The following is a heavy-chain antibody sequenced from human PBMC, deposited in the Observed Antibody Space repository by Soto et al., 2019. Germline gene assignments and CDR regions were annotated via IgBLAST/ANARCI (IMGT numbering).Heavy chain of an antibody. Sequence: GGSLRLSCAASGFTVSSNYKSWVRQAPGKGLEWVSVIYSGGSTYYADSVKGRFTISRDNSKNTLYLQMNSLRAEDTAVYYCARDLMVYPPDAFDIWGQGTMVTVS. CDR2: IYSGGST. D-gene: IGHD2-8*01. J-gene: IGHJ3*02. V-gene: IGHV3-53*01. CDR1: GFTVSSNY. CDR3: ARDLMVYPPDAFDI.